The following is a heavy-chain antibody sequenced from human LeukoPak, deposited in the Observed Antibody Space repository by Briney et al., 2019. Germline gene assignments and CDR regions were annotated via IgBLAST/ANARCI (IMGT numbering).Heavy chain of an antibody. CDR1: GGSISSYY. CDR2: IYYTGIT. CDR3: AREVLLWFGDPAGLPFFDY. D-gene: IGHD3-10*01. J-gene: IGHJ4*02. V-gene: IGHV4-59*01. Sequence: SETLSLTCTVSGGSISSYYWSWVRQPPGKGLEWIGYIYYTGITNYNPSLKSRVTISVDRSKNQFSLKLISVTAAATAVYYCAREVLLWFGDPAGLPFFDYWGQGTLVTVSS.